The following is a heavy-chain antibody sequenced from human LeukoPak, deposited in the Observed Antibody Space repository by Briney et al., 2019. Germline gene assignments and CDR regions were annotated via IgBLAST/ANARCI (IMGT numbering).Heavy chain of an antibody. V-gene: IGHV1-69*13. CDR1: GGTFSSYA. J-gene: IGHJ4*02. CDR3: ARDGGGYCSSTSCRGDY. CDR2: IIPIFGTA. D-gene: IGHD2-2*01. Sequence: GASVKVSCKASGGTFSSYATSWVRQAPGQGLEWMGGIIPIFGTANYAQKFQGRVTITADESTSTAYMELSSLRSEDTAVYYCARDGGGYCSSTSCRGDYWGQGTLVTVSS.